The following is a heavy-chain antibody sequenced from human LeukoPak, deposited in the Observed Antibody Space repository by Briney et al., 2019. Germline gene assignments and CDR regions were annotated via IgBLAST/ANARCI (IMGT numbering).Heavy chain of an antibody. CDR1: GSTFSTYN. V-gene: IGHV3-48*04. Sequence: GGSLRLSCGASGSTFSTYNMHWVRQAPGKGLEWVSYISSSSDKIYYADSVKGRFTISRDNAKNSLYLQMNSLRAEDTAVYYCAREYYDSSGCFDYWGQGTLVTVSS. D-gene: IGHD3-22*01. CDR2: ISSSSDKI. J-gene: IGHJ4*02. CDR3: AREYYDSSGCFDY.